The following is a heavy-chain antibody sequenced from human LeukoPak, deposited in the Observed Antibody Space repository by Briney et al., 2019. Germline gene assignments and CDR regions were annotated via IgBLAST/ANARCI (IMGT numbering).Heavy chain of an antibody. J-gene: IGHJ4*02. CDR3: AKDITMVRGVMVD. CDR2: IRHEGSNK. D-gene: IGHD3-10*01. CDR1: GFTFSSYG. V-gene: IGHV3-30*02. Sequence: GGSLRLSCAASGFTFSSYGMHWVRQAPGKGLEWVAFIRHEGSNKYYADSVKGRFTISRDNSKNTLYLQMNSLRAEDTAVYYCAKDITMVRGVMVDWGQGTLVTVSS.